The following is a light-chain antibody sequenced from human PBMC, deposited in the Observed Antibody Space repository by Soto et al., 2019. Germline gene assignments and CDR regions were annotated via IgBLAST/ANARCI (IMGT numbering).Light chain of an antibody. Sequence: EIVLTQSPGTLSLSPRERATLSCMASQSVSSSYLAWYQQKPGQAPRLLIYGASSRATGIPDRFSGSGSGTDFTLTISRLEPEDFAVYYCQQYGSSPTWTVGQGTKVDIK. CDR2: GAS. J-gene: IGKJ1*01. V-gene: IGKV3-20*01. CDR1: QSVSSSY. CDR3: QQYGSSPTWT.